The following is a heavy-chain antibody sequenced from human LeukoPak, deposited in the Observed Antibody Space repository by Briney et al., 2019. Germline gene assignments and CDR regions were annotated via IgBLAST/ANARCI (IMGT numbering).Heavy chain of an antibody. D-gene: IGHD3-16*01. CDR3: SRGPVMRRIPHDY. CDR2: IRNKAYGGTT. V-gene: IGHV3-49*03. J-gene: IGHJ4*02. Sequence: PGRSLRLSCTTSGFTFGEYAMSWFRQAPGKGLEWVGFIRNKAYGGTTEYAASVKGRFTISRDDSKSIAYLQMNSLKTEDTAVYYCSRGPVMRRIPHDYWGQGTLVTVSS. CDR1: GFTFGEYA.